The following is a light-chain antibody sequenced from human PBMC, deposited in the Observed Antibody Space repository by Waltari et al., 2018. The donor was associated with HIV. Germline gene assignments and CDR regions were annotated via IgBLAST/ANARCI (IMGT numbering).Light chain of an antibody. J-gene: IGLJ1*01. CDR2: YDS. Sequence: SYVLTQPPSVSVAPGKPATITCAGSLIGTKTVPWYQQKPGQAPVLVIFYDSDRPSEIPERYSGSNSGDTATLTITRVEAGDEADYYCQVWDSSSDHYVFGTGTTVTVL. CDR3: QVWDSSSDHYV. CDR1: LIGTKT. V-gene: IGLV3-21*04.